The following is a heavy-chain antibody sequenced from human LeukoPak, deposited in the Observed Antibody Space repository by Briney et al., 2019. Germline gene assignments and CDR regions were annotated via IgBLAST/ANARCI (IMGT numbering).Heavy chain of an antibody. Sequence: GGSLRLSCAASGFTFSSYAMHWVRQAPGKGLEWVAVISYDGSNKYYADSVKGRFTISRDNSKNTLYLQMNSLRAEDTAVYYCARDRPDYYGSLGWGQGTLVTVSS. D-gene: IGHD3-10*01. V-gene: IGHV3-30*14. J-gene: IGHJ4*02. CDR3: ARDRPDYYGSLG. CDR1: GFTFSSYA. CDR2: ISYDGSNK.